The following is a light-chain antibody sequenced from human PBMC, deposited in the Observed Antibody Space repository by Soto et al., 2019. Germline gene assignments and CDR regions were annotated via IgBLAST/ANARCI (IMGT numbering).Light chain of an antibody. CDR2: KAS. J-gene: IGKJ1*01. CDR1: QSICSW. CDR3: QQYNSFPWT. Sequence: DIQMTQSPSTLPASVGDRVTITCRASQSICSWLAWYQQRPGKAPKCLIFKASSLESGVPSRFTGSGSGTEFTLTISSLQPDDFATYYCQQYNSFPWTFGQGTKVEIK. V-gene: IGKV1-5*03.